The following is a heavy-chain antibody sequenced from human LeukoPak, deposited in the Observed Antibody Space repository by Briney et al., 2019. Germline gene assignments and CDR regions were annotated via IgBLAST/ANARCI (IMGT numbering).Heavy chain of an antibody. CDR3: ARDQGYYDANNWFDP. J-gene: IGHJ5*02. Sequence: GGSLRLSCAASGFTFSSYWMHWVRQAPGKGLVWVSRINSDGSSTSYADSVKGRFTISRDNAKNTLYLQMNSLRAEDTAVYYCARDQGYYDANNWFDPWGQGTLVTVSS. CDR2: INSDGSST. CDR1: GFTFSSYW. V-gene: IGHV3-74*01. D-gene: IGHD1-26*01.